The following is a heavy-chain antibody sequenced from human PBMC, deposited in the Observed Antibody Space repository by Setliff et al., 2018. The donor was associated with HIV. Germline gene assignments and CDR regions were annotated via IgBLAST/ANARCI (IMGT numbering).Heavy chain of an antibody. J-gene: IGHJ6*03. CDR1: GGSFSGYS. Sequence: PSETLSLTCVVDGGSFSGYSWTWIRQPPGKGLEWIGEINHSGSANRNPSLMGRVTMSVDTAKNQFSLELSSVTAADTAVYFCARGVRGSGTNMVRGLLYDYSFHYMDVWGIGTTVTVSS. D-gene: IGHD3-10*01. CDR3: ARGVRGSGTNMVRGLLYDYSFHYMDV. CDR2: INHSGSA. V-gene: IGHV4-34*01.